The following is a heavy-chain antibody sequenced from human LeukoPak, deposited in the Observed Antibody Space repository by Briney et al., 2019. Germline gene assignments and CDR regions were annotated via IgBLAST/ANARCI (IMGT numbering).Heavy chain of an antibody. Sequence: PSETLSLTCAVNGGSISHYYWSWIRESPGKGLECIGEINHSGSTNYNPSLKSRVTISVDTSKNQISLKLNSVTAADTAVYYCGRDSRGPDYWGQGTLVTVSS. CDR2: INHSGST. J-gene: IGHJ4*02. V-gene: IGHV4-34*01. CDR1: GGSISHYY. D-gene: IGHD3-22*01. CDR3: GRDSRGPDY.